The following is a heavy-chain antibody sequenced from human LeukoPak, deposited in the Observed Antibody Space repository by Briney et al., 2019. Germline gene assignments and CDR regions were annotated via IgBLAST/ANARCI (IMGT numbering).Heavy chain of an antibody. CDR3: AKHRGSSTSLNWFDP. V-gene: IGHV3-30*02. CDR1: GFTFSSYG. D-gene: IGHD2-2*01. J-gene: IGHJ5*02. CDR2: IRYDGSNK. Sequence: GGSLRLSCAASGFTFSSYGMHWVRQAPGQGLEWVAFIRYDGSNKYYADSVKGRFTISRDNSKNTLYLQMNSLRAEDTAVYYCAKHRGSSTSLNWFDPWGQGTLVTVSS.